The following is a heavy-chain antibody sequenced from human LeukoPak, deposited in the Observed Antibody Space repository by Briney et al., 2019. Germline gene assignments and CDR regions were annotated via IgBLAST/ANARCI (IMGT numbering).Heavy chain of an antibody. V-gene: IGHV3-48*04. Sequence: GGSLRLSCAASGFTFSSYSMNWVRQAPGKGLEWISYITTSGGAKNYADSVKGRFTISRDNAKNTLYLQMNSLRAEDTALYYRARTNYDYVWGSYQYYFDYWGQGTLVTVSS. J-gene: IGHJ4*02. D-gene: IGHD3-16*02. CDR1: GFTFSSYS. CDR2: ITTSGGAK. CDR3: ARTNYDYVWGSYQYYFDY.